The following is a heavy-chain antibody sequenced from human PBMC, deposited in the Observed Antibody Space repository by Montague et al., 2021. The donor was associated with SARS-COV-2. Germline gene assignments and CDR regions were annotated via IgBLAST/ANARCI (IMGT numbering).Heavy chain of an antibody. J-gene: IGHJ4*02. V-gene: IGHV4-31*03. Sequence: TLSLTCSVSGGSISSGGYYWTWLRQRPGGDLEWLGYLYYNGMTHYSPSLKSRTSFSLDTTKNQFSLKLTSATATDSAMFFCACPLAGSQYQFDYWGQGALVTVSS. CDR2: LYYNGMT. CDR3: ACPLAGSQYQFDY. D-gene: IGHD2-2*01. CDR1: GGSISSGGYY.